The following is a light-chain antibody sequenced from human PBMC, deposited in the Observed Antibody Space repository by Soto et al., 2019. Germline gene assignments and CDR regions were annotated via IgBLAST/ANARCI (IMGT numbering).Light chain of an antibody. Sequence: EIVLTQSPATLSLSPGERATLPCRASQSVSSYLAWYQQKPGQAPRLLIYDASNRATGIPARFSGSGSGTDLTLTISSPEPEDFAVYYCQQRSNWPPTFGQGTKLEIK. CDR3: QQRSNWPPT. J-gene: IGKJ2*01. CDR2: DAS. CDR1: QSVSSY. V-gene: IGKV3-11*01.